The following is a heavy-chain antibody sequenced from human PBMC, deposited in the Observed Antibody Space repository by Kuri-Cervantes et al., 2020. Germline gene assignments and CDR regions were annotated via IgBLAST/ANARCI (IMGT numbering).Heavy chain of an antibody. CDR2: IIPIFGTA. D-gene: IGHD3-22*01. CDR3: ASYFDTNGYYNIFDAFDI. Sequence: SVKVSCKASGYTFTSYYMHWVRQAPGQGLEWMGGIIPIFGTANYAQKFQGRVTITTDESTSTAYMELSSLRSEDTAVYYCASYFDTNGYYNIFDAFDIWGQGTLVTVSS. V-gene: IGHV1-69*05. CDR1: GYTFTSYY. J-gene: IGHJ3*02.